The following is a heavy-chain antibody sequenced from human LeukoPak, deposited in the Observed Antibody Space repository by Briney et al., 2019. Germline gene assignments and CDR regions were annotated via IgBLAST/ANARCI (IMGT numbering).Heavy chain of an antibody. D-gene: IGHD5-18*01. CDR1: GFTLSSYA. V-gene: IGHV3-23*01. J-gene: IGHJ4*02. CDR3: AKGWIQLHSDY. Sequence: GGSLRLSCAASGFTLSSYAMSGVRQAPGKGLEGVSAISGSGGSTYYADSVKGRFTISRDNSKNTLYLQMNSLRAEDTAVYYCAKGWIQLHSDYWGQGTLVTVSS. CDR2: ISGSGGST.